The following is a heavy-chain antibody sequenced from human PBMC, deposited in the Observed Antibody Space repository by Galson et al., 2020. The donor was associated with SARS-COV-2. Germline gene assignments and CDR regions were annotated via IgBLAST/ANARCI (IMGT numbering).Heavy chain of an antibody. CDR3: ATLEGLRYFDWSRSGDY. CDR2: ISWNSGSI. V-gene: IGHV3-9*01. J-gene: IGHJ4*02. D-gene: IGHD3-9*01. CDR1: GFTFDDYA. Sequence: GGSLRLSCAASGFTFDDYAMHWVRQAPGKGLEWVSGISWNSGSIGYADSVKGRFTISRDNAKNSLYLQMNSLRAEDTALYYCATLEGLRYFDWSRSGDYWGQGTLVTVSS.